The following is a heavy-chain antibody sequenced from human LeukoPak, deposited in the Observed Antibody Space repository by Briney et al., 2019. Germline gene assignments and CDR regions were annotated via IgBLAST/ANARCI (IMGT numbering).Heavy chain of an antibody. CDR1: GGSISSYY. J-gene: IGHJ5*02. Sequence: PSETLSLTCTVSGGSISSYYWSWIRQPAGKGLEWIGRIYTSGSTNYNPSLKRRVTMSVDTSKNQFSLKLSSVTAADTAVYYCARESGSIAVAGIIDPWGQGTLVTVPS. V-gene: IGHV4-4*07. CDR2: IYTSGST. D-gene: IGHD6-19*01. CDR3: ARESGSIAVAGIIDP.